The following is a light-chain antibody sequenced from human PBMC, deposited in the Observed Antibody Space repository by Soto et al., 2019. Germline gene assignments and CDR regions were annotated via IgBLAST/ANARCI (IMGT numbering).Light chain of an antibody. CDR3: QQYNNWPPT. Sequence: EIVMTQSPATLSVPPGERATLSCRASQSVSSNLAWYQQKPGQAPSLLIYGASTRATGIPARFSGSGSGTEFTLTISSLQSEDFVLYYCQQYNNWPPTFGQGTKVDIK. CDR2: GAS. V-gene: IGKV3-15*01. CDR1: QSVSSN. J-gene: IGKJ1*01.